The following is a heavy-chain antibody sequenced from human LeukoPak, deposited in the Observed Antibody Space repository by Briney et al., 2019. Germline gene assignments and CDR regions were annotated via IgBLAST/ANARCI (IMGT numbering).Heavy chain of an antibody. J-gene: IGHJ4*02. CDR1: GFTFSMYM. CDR3: ARMNYVSTGWGAPFDY. CDR2: IRSSGTTT. Sequence: GGSLRLSCAASGFTFSMYMMSWVRQAPGRGLEWLSYIRSSGTTTYYADSVKGRFTISRGNAKNLLFLQMNSLRAEDTAVYYCARMNYVSTGWGAPFDYWGQGTLVTVSS. V-gene: IGHV3-48*04. D-gene: IGHD1-7*01.